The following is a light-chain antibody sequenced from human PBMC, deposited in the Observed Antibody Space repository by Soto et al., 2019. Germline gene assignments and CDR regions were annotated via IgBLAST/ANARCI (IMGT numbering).Light chain of an antibody. Sequence: EIVMTQSPATLSVSPGETATLSCRASQYVSNKVAWYQQKPGQAPRLLIYGASNRATGIPDRFSGSGSGTDFTLTISRLEPEDFAVYYCQQYGSSPWTFGQGTKVDIK. J-gene: IGKJ1*01. CDR1: QYVSNK. V-gene: IGKV3-20*01. CDR3: QQYGSSPWT. CDR2: GAS.